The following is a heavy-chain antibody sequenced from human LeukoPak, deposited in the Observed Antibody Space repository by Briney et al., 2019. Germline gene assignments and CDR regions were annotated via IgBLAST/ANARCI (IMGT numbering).Heavy chain of an antibody. Sequence: SETLSLTCTVSGGSISSYYWSWIRQPPGKGLEWIGYIYYSGSTNYNPSLKSRVTISVDTSKNQFSLKLSSVTAADTAVYYCVSTMPTSPVDYYGMDVWGQGTTVTVSS. D-gene: IGHD2/OR15-2a*01. J-gene: IGHJ6*02. CDR3: VSTMPTSPVDYYGMDV. CDR1: GGSISSYY. CDR2: IYYSGST. V-gene: IGHV4-59*01.